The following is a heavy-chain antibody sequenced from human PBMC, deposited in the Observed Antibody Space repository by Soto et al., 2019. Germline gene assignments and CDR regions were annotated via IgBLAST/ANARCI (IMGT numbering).Heavy chain of an antibody. D-gene: IGHD1-26*01. CDR1: GGTFSSYA. Sequence: QVQLVQSGAEVKKPGSSVKVSCKASGGTFSSYAISWVRQAPGQGLEWMGWTIPIFGTANYAQKFQGRFTITADECTSTAYMELSSLKYEDTEVYYCARDRGPGGSFLAYAYGMDVWGQGSTVPVCS. J-gene: IGHJ6*02. CDR2: TIPIFGTA. V-gene: IGHV1-69*01. CDR3: ARDRGPGGSFLAYAYGMDV.